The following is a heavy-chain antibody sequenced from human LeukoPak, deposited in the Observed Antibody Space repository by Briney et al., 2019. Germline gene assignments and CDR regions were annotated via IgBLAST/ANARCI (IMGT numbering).Heavy chain of an antibody. J-gene: IGHJ4*02. V-gene: IGHV4-34*01. D-gene: IGHD4-17*01. Sequence: PSETLSLTCAVYGGSVSGYYWSWIRQPPGKGLEWIGEINHSGSTNYNPSLKSRVTISVDTSKNQFSLKLRSVTAADTAVYYCARRQNYGDYPRIDYWGQGTLVTVSS. CDR2: INHSGST. CDR3: ARRQNYGDYPRIDY. CDR1: GGSVSGYY.